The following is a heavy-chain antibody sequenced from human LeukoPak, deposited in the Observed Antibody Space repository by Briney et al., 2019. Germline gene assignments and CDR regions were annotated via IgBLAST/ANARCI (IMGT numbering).Heavy chain of an antibody. CDR3: ARDLGYRPSPMDV. CDR2: INPNSGGT. J-gene: IGHJ6*03. V-gene: IGHV1-2*02. Sequence: GASVKVSCKASGYTFTGYYMHWVRQAPGQGLEWMGWINPNSGGTNYAQKFQGRVTMTRDTSISTAYMELSRLRSDDTAVYYCARDLGYRPSPMDVWGKGTTVTVSS. CDR1: GYTFTGYY. D-gene: IGHD1-1*01.